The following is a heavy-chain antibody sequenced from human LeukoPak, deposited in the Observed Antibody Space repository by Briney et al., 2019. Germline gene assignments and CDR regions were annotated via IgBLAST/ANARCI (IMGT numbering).Heavy chain of an antibody. CDR1: GGTFSSHA. J-gene: IGHJ4*02. CDR2: IIPIFGTA. Sequence: ASVKVSCKASGGTFSSHAISWVRQAPGQGLEWMGGIIPIFGTANYAQKFQGRVTITADKSTSTAYMELSSLRSEDTAVYYCARDPAYNWNYYYFDYWGQGTLVTVSS. V-gene: IGHV1-69*06. CDR3: ARDPAYNWNYYYFDY. D-gene: IGHD1-7*01.